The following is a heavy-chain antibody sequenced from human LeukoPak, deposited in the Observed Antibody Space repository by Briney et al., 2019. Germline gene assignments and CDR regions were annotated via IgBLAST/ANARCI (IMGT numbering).Heavy chain of an antibody. Sequence: SSETLSLTCTVSGGSISSYQWSWIRQPPGKGLEWIGYISYSGFTNYNPSLKSRVTISLDTSKNQFSLKLTSVTAADTAVYYCAGHHPHNTVDFWGQGTLVTVSS. V-gene: IGHV4-59*08. D-gene: IGHD2-8*02. CDR1: GGSISSYQ. CDR3: AGHHPHNTVDF. J-gene: IGHJ4*02. CDR2: ISYSGFT.